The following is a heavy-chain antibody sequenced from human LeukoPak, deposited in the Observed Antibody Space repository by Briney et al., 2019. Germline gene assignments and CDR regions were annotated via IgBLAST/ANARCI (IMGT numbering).Heavy chain of an antibody. CDR2: IYWDDDK. CDR3: AYRGSLQNYLDY. Sequence: SGPTLVNPTQTLTLTCTFSGFSLITRKVSEGWIRQPPGKGLEWLALIYWDDDKRYSPSLKSRLTITKDTSKNQVVLTMTNMDPADTGTYYCAYRGSLQNYLDYWGQGTLVTVSS. V-gene: IGHV2-5*02. D-gene: IGHD2-15*01. CDR1: GFSLITRKVS. J-gene: IGHJ4*02.